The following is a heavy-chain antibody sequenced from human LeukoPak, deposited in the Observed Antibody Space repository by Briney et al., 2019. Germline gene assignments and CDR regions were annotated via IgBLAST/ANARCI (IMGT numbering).Heavy chain of an antibody. CDR3: AKEPTVAGIDY. CDR1: GFTFSSYA. CDR2: ISGSGGST. J-gene: IGHJ4*02. Sequence: GGSLRLSCAASGFTFSSYAMSWVRQAPGKGLEWVSAISGSGGSTYYADSVKGRFTISRDNSKNTLYLQMSSLRVDDTAVYYCAKEPTVAGIDYWGQGTLVTVSS. D-gene: IGHD6-19*01. V-gene: IGHV3-23*01.